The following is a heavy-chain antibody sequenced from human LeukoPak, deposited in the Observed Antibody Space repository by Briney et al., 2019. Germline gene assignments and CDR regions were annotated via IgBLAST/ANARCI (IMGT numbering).Heavy chain of an antibody. CDR3: ARDPDRGTSDY. CDR2: ISSSSSYI. V-gene: IGHV3-21*01. CDR1: GFTFSSYS. Sequence: GGSLRLSCAASGFTFSSYSMNWVRQAPGKGLEWVSSISSSSSYIYYADSVKGRFTISRDNAKNSLYLQMNSLRVEDTGVYYCARDPDRGTSDYWGQGTLVTVSS. J-gene: IGHJ4*02.